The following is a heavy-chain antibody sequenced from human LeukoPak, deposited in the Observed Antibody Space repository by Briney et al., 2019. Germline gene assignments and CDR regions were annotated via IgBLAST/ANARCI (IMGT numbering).Heavy chain of an antibody. CDR3: AKWVSFDWFPIDY. Sequence: GGSLRLSCAASGFIFSNYALMWLRQSPGKGLEWVSAIRGSGGGTFYADSVKGRFTISRDNSKNTLYLQMNSLRAEDTAVYYCAKWVSFDWFPIDYWGQGTLVSVSS. CDR2: IRGSGGGT. CDR1: GFIFSNYA. D-gene: IGHD3-9*01. J-gene: IGHJ4*02. V-gene: IGHV3-23*01.